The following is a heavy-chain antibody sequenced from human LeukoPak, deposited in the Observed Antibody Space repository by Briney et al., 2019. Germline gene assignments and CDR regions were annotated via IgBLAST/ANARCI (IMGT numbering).Heavy chain of an antibody. Sequence: GGSLRLSCAASGFTFDDYGMSWVRQSTGKGLEWVSAITNWNGGSTGYADSVRGRFTISRDNAKNSLYLQMNSLRAEDTALYYCARCSRSSTDCYSAFDIWGQGTMVTVSS. V-gene: IGHV3-20*04. D-gene: IGHD2-2*02. CDR1: GFTFDDYG. CDR2: ITNWNGGST. CDR3: ARCSRSSTDCYSAFDI. J-gene: IGHJ3*02.